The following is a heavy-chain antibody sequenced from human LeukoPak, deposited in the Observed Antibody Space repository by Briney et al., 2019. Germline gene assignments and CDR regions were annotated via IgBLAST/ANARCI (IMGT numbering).Heavy chain of an antibody. Sequence: GASLRLSCAASGFTFSNYAMSWVRQAPGKGLEWVSAITGSGGNTYYADSVKGRFTISRDNSKNTVFQQMNSLRAEDTAVYYCAKWGDYDVLTGYYVSDYWGQGTLVTVSS. CDR3: AKWGDYDVLTGYYVSDY. CDR2: ITGSGGNT. D-gene: IGHD3-9*01. J-gene: IGHJ4*02. V-gene: IGHV3-23*01. CDR1: GFTFSNYA.